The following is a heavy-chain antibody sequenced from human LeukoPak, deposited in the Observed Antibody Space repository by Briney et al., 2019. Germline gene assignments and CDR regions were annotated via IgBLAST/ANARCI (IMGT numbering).Heavy chain of an antibody. Sequence: PGGSLRLSCAASGFTFSSYEMNWVRQAPGKGLEWVSSISSSSSYIYYADSVKGRFTISRDNAKNSLYLQMNSLRAEDTAVYYCARGGGSGSYYYMDVWGKGTTVTISS. CDR3: ARGGGSGSYYYMDV. CDR2: ISSSSSYI. D-gene: IGHD3-10*01. V-gene: IGHV3-21*01. J-gene: IGHJ6*03. CDR1: GFTFSSYE.